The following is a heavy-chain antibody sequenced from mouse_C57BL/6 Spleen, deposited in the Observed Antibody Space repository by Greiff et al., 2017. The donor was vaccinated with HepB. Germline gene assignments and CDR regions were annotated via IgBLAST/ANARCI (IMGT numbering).Heavy chain of an antibody. Sequence: VQLQQSGAELVKPGASVKMSCKASGYTFTSYWITWVKQRPGQGLEWIGDIYPGSGSTNYNEKFKSKATLTVDTSSSTAYMQLSSLTSEDSAVYYCAREGTTVPHYYAMDYWGQGTSVTVSS. CDR1: GYTFTSYW. J-gene: IGHJ4*01. D-gene: IGHD1-1*01. CDR2: IYPGSGST. V-gene: IGHV1-55*01. CDR3: AREGTTVPHYYAMDY.